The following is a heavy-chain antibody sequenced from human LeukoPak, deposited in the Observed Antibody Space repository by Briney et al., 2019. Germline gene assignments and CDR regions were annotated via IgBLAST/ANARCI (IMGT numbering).Heavy chain of an antibody. V-gene: IGHV4-39*07. CDR1: GGSISSSSYY. CDR3: ARVGYYYDSSGSDY. CDR2: IYHSGST. Sequence: PSETLSLTCTVSGGSISSSSYYWGWIRQPPGKGLEWIGSIYHSGSTYYNPSLKSRVTISVDTSKNQFSLKLSSVTAADTAVYYCARVGYYYDSSGSDYWGQGTLVTVSS. J-gene: IGHJ4*02. D-gene: IGHD3-22*01.